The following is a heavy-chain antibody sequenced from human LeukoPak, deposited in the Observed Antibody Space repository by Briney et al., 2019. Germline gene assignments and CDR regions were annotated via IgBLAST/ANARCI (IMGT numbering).Heavy chain of an antibody. Sequence: GGSLILSCAASGFTFGTYAMNWVRQAPGKGLEWVSGILASGSTTYYADSVKGRFTISRDNSKNTLHLQMNSLRAEDTAIYCAKDRVPDGRWNFDFWGQGTLVTVSS. J-gene: IGHJ4*02. D-gene: IGHD1-1*01. CDR2: ILASGSTT. V-gene: IGHV3-23*01. CDR1: GFTFGTYA. CDR3: AKDRVPDGRWNFDF.